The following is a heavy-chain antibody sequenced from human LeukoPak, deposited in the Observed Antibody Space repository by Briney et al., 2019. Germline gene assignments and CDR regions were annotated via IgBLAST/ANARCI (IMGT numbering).Heavy chain of an antibody. CDR3: ARAITGPLYYYFDY. D-gene: IGHD1-20*01. CDR2: KSYDGSNN. J-gene: IGHJ4*02. Sequence: PGRSLLLFCAASGFTFSSYAMHWVRQAPGKGLEGVAVKSYDGSNNYYADSVKGRFTIYRDNSKNTLYLQMNSLRAEDTAVYYCARAITGPLYYYFDYWGQGTLVIVSS. CDR1: GFTFSSYA. V-gene: IGHV3-30-3*01.